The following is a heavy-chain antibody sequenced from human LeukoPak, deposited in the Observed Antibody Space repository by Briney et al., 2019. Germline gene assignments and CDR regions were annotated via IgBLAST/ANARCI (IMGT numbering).Heavy chain of an antibody. CDR3: AEGRRAARPGNWFDP. J-gene: IGHJ5*02. CDR1: GFTFSSYA. V-gene: IGHV3-23*01. Sequence: GGSLRLSCTASGFTFSSYAMSWVRQAPGKGLEWVSIISDSGRSTYYADSAKGRFTISRDNSENTLFLQMNSLRAEDTAVYYCAEGRRAARPGNWFDPWGQGTLVTVSS. D-gene: IGHD6-6*01. CDR2: ISDSGRST.